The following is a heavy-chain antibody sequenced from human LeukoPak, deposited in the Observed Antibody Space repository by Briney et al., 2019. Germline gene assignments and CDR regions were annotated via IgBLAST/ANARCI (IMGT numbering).Heavy chain of an antibody. Sequence: WVRQPPGKGLEWIGSIYYSGSTYYNPSLKSRVTISVDTSKNQFSLKLSSVTAADTAVYYCAREGYSSSWGFDYWGQGTLVTVSS. J-gene: IGHJ4*02. D-gene: IGHD6-13*01. CDR2: IYYSGST. V-gene: IGHV4-39*07. CDR3: AREGYSSSWGFDY.